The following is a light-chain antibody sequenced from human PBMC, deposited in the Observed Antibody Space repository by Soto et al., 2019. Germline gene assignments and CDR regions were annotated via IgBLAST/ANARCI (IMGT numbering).Light chain of an antibody. CDR2: ATS. CDR1: QSISNN. J-gene: IGKJ5*01. Sequence: DIQMTQSPSSLSASLGDRVTITCRASQSISNNLNWYQQQLGKAPRLLIYATSRLQSGVPSRFSGSGSGTDFTLTISSLQPEDFAIYYCQQSYRTPPTFGQGTRLEIK. V-gene: IGKV1-39*01. CDR3: QQSYRTPPT.